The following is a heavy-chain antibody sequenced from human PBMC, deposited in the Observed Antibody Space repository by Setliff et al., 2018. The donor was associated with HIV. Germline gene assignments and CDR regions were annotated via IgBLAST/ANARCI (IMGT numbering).Heavy chain of an antibody. D-gene: IGHD2-15*01. CDR1: GGRFSNYG. J-gene: IGHJ4*02. Sequence: SVKVSCKASGGRFSNYGISWVRQAPGQCLEWMGGIIPIFGTTNYAQMFQGRVTMTADESTSTAYMELSSLRSEDTAGYYCARGSGGNAPMGWGQGTLVTVSS. CDR3: ARGSGGNAPMG. CDR2: IIPIFGTT. V-gene: IGHV1-69*13.